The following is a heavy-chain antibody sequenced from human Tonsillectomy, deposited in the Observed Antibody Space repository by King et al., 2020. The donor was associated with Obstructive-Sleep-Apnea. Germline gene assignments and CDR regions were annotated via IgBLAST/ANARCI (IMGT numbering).Heavy chain of an antibody. D-gene: IGHD6-13*01. Sequence: QLVQSGAELKKPGASVKLSCKASGYTISTYGISWVRQAPGQGLEWMGWISAYNEKTTYTQKLQGRVTMTTDASTNTAYMELRSLTSADTAQYCCARVSPIAAAGTPYFDIWGLGTPVAVSS. V-gene: IGHV1-18*04. J-gene: IGHJ4*02. CDR2: ISAYNEKT. CDR3: ARVSPIAAAGTPYFDI. CDR1: GYTISTYG.